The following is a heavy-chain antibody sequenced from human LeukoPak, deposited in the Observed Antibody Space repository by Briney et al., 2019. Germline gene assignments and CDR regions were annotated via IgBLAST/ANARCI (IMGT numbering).Heavy chain of an antibody. CDR2: INWNGGST. J-gene: IGHJ4*02. CDR3: ARGGSGKYYFDY. Sequence: TGGSLRLSCAASGFAFDDYGMSWVRQAPGKGLEWVSGINWNGGSTGYADSVKGRFTISRDNAKNSLYLQMNSLRAEDTALYYCARGGSGKYYFDYWGQGTLVTVSS. V-gene: IGHV3-20*04. CDR1: GFAFDDYG. D-gene: IGHD3-10*01.